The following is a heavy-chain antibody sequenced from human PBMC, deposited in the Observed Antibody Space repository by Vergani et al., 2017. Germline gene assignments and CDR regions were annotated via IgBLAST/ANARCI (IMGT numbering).Heavy chain of an antibody. V-gene: IGHV3-48*04. J-gene: IGHJ5*02. CDR2: ISSSSRTI. CDR1: GFTFSSYS. Sequence: EVQLVESGGGLVQPGGSLRLSCAASGFTFSSYSMNWVRQAPGKGLGWVSYISSSSRTIYYADVVKGRFTITRDNAKNSLYLQMNSLRAEDTSVYYCASFPTSYTMXVEAWGQGTLVTVSS. CDR3: ASFPTSYTMXVEA. D-gene: IGHD3-22*01.